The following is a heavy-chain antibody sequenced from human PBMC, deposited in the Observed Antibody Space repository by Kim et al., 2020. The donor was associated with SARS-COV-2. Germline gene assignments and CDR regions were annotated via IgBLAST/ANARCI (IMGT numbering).Heavy chain of an antibody. Sequence: ASVKVSCKASGYTFTGYYMHWVRQAPGQGLEWMGRINPNSGGTNYAQKFQGRVTMTRDTSISTAYMELSRLRSDDTAVYYCARAFTIFGVVIIPYWYFDLWGRGTLVTVSS. CDR3: ARAFTIFGVVIIPYWYFDL. V-gene: IGHV1-2*06. CDR2: INPNSGGT. CDR1: GYTFTGYY. J-gene: IGHJ2*01. D-gene: IGHD3-3*01.